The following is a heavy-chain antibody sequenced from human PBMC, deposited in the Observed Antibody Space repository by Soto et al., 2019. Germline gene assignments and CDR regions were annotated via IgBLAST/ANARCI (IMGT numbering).Heavy chain of an antibody. CDR2: IYYSGST. CDR3: ARQRSGYDYFDY. Sequence: LSLTCTVSGGSISSSSYYWGWIRQPPGKGLEWIGSIYYSGSTYYNPSLKSRVTISVDTSKNQFSLKLSSVTAADTAVYYCARQRSGYDYFDYWGQGTLVSVSS. CDR1: GGSISSSSYY. D-gene: IGHD5-12*01. J-gene: IGHJ4*02. V-gene: IGHV4-39*01.